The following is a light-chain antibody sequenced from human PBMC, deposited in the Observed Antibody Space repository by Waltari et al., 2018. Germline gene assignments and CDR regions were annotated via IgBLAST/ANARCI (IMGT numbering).Light chain of an antibody. CDR1: QDISIY. J-gene: IGKJ1*01. CDR3: QQYYNFPWT. CDR2: GAT. Sequence: VIWMTQSPSLVSASIVDRVTISCRMSQDISIYLGWYQQKAGKAPELLIYGATTLQSGVPSRFSGSGSGTDFTLTISRLQSEDFATYYCQQYYNFPWTFGQGTTVEIK. V-gene: IGKV1D-8*03.